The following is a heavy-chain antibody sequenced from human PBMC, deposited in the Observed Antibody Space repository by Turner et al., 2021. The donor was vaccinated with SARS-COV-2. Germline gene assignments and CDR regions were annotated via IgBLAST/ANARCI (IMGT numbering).Heavy chain of an antibody. Sequence: QVQLVESGGGVVQPGRSLRLSCAASVFTFSSYGMHWVRQAPGKGLEWVAVTSYDGSNKYYAGSVKGRFTISRDNSKNTLYLQMNSLRAEDTAVYYCAKQQGLYSNPMYYFDYWGQGTLVTVSS. CDR1: VFTFSSYG. CDR3: AKQQGLYSNPMYYFDY. J-gene: IGHJ4*02. CDR2: TSYDGSNK. V-gene: IGHV3-30*18. D-gene: IGHD4-4*01.